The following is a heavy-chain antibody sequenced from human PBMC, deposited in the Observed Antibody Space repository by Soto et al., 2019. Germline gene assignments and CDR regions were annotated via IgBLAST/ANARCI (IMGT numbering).Heavy chain of an antibody. CDR3: ARDIDTSSHFGWFDP. CDR2: MWAGGRKE. V-gene: IGHV3-33*08. CDR1: GFTFNNYG. Sequence: GGSLRLSCAASGFTFNNYGIHWVRQAPGKGLEWVAVMWAGGRKENYADSVKGRFTMSRDLSKNTLYLQMDSLRAEDTAVYYCARDIDTSSHFGWFDPWGQGTLVTAPQ. J-gene: IGHJ5*02. D-gene: IGHD2-2*01.